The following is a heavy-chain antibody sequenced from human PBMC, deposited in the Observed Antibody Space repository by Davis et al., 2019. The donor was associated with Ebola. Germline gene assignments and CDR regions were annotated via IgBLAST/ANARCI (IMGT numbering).Heavy chain of an antibody. V-gene: IGHV3-23*01. D-gene: IGHD1-26*01. CDR3: AKGVVGGTFDY. CDR1: GFTFNNYA. Sequence: GESLKISCAASGFTFNNYAMSWVRQAPGKGLEWVSAISGSGGTTHYADSVKGRLTISRDNAKNTLFLQVNSLRAEDTAVYYCAKGVVGGTFDYWGQGTLVTVSS. J-gene: IGHJ4*02. CDR2: ISGSGGTT.